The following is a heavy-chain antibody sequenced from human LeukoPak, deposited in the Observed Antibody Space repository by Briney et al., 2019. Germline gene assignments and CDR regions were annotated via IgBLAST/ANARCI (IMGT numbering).Heavy chain of an antibody. Sequence: GGSLRLSCAASGFTFSSYAMHWVRQAPGKGPEWVAVISYDGSNKYYADSVKGRFTISRDNSKNTLYLQMNSLRAEDTAVYYCAKRLYGSGGYYQFDYWGQGTLVTVSS. CDR2: ISYDGSNK. CDR1: GFTFSSYA. CDR3: AKRLYGSGGYYQFDY. J-gene: IGHJ4*02. V-gene: IGHV3-30-3*02. D-gene: IGHD3-10*01.